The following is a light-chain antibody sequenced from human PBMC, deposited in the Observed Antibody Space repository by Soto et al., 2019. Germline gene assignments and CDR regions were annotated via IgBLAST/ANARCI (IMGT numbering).Light chain of an antibody. CDR2: AAS. J-gene: IGKJ3*01. CDR1: QSISSY. Sequence: DIQMTQSPSSLSASVGDRVTITCRASQSISSYLNWYQQKPGKAPKLLIYAASSLQSGVPSRFSGSGSGTDFTLTISSLQPEDFATYYCHQSYSTLFTFGPGTKVDIK. V-gene: IGKV1-39*01. CDR3: HQSYSTLFT.